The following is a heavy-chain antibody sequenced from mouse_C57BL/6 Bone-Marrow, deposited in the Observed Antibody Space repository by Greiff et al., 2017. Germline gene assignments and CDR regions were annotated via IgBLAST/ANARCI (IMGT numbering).Heavy chain of an antibody. D-gene: IGHD1-1*01. CDR1: GFTFSDYY. V-gene: IGHV5-16*01. CDR3: ARGGGFITGNFDV. CDR2: INYDGSST. Sequence: EVKLVESEGGLVQPGSSMKLSCTASGFTFSDYYMAWVRQVPEKGLEWVANINYDGSSTYYLDSLKSRFIISRDNAKNILYLQMSSLKSEDTATYYCARGGGFITGNFDVWGTGTTVTVSS. J-gene: IGHJ1*03.